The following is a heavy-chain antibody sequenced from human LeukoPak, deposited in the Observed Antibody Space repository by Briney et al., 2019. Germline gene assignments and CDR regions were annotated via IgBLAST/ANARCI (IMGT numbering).Heavy chain of an antibody. V-gene: IGHV3-11*04. J-gene: IGHJ3*02. CDR1: GFTFSDYY. Sequence: GGSLRLSCAASGFTFSDYYMSWIRQAPGKGLEWVSYISSSGSTIYYAGSVKGRFTISRDNAKNSLYLQMNSLRAEDTAVYYCARQIAPGALDIWGQGTMVTVSS. CDR3: ARQIAPGALDI. D-gene: IGHD1-1*01. CDR2: ISSSGSTI.